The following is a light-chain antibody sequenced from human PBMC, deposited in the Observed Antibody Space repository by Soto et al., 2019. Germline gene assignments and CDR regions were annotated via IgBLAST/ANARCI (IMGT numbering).Light chain of an antibody. CDR2: GAS. CDR1: QSVSSNY. V-gene: IGKV3-20*01. J-gene: IGKJ1*01. CDR3: QQYGSSLWT. Sequence: IVLTQSPGTLSLSPGERGALSCRASQSVSSNYVAWYQQKPGQAPRLLISGASNRATGTPDRFRGSGSGTDFTLTISRLEPEDFAVYYCQQYGSSLWTFGQGTKVDIK.